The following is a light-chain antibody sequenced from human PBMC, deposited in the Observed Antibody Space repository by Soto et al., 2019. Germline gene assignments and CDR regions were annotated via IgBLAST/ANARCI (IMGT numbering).Light chain of an antibody. V-gene: IGLV1-40*01. CDR3: QSYDSRLSGSV. Sequence: QSVLTQPPSVSGAPGQRVTISCTGSRSNIGAGYDVYWYQQLPGTAPKLLIYGNSNRPSGVPDRFSGSQSGASASLAITGLQPDCEADYYCQSYDSRLSGSVFRTGNQVTGL. CDR1: RSNIGAGYD. J-gene: IGLJ1*01. CDR2: GNS.